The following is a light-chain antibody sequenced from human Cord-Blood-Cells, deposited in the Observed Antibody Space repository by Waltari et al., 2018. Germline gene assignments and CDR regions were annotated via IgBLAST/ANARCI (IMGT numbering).Light chain of an antibody. Sequence: QSALTQPASVSGSPGQSITISCTGTSSDVGGYNYASWYQQHPGKAPKLMIYDCSKRPSGVSNRFSGSKSGNTASLTISVLQAEDEADYYCRSYTSSSTFVFGTGTKVTVL. J-gene: IGLJ1*01. CDR3: RSYTSSSTFV. CDR1: SSDVGGYNY. CDR2: DCS. V-gene: IGLV2-14*01.